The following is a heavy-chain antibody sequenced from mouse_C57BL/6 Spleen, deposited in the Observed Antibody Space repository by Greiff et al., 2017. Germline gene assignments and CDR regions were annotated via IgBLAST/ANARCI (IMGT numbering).Heavy chain of an antibody. CDR3: ARSPLITSRYFEG. Sequence: QVQLKESGAELARPGASVKLSCKASGYTFTSYGISWVKQRTGQGLEWIGEIYPRSGNTYYNEKFKGKATLTADKSSSTAYMELRSLTSEDSAVYFCARSPLITSRYFEGWGTGTTVTVSS. J-gene: IGHJ1*03. D-gene: IGHD1-1*01. V-gene: IGHV1-81*01. CDR1: GYTFTSYG. CDR2: IYPRSGNT.